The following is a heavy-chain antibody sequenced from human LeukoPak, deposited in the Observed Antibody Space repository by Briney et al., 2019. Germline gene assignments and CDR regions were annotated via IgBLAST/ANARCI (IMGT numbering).Heavy chain of an antibody. Sequence: SQTLPLTCTVSGGSISSGGYYWSWIRQHPGKGLEWIGYIYYSGSTYYNPSLKSRVTISVDTSKNQFSLKLSSVTAADTAVYYCAVASVATIDYWGQGTLVTVSS. CDR1: GGSISSGGYY. CDR2: IYYSGST. D-gene: IGHD5-12*01. CDR3: AVASVATIDY. V-gene: IGHV4-31*03. J-gene: IGHJ4*02.